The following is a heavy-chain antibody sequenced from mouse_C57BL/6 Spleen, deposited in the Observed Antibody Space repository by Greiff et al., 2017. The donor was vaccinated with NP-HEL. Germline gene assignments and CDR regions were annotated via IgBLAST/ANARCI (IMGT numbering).Heavy chain of an antibody. CDR2: INPGSGGT. D-gene: IGHD1-1*01. V-gene: IGHV1-54*01. CDR1: GYAFTNYL. CDR3: ARDTTGDY. J-gene: IGHJ2*01. Sequence: QVQLQQPGAELVRPGTSVKVSCKASGYAFTNYLIEWVKQRPGQGLEWIGVINPGSGGTNYNEKFKGKATLTADKSSSTAYMQLSSLTSEDSAVYFCARDTTGDYWGQGTTLTVSS.